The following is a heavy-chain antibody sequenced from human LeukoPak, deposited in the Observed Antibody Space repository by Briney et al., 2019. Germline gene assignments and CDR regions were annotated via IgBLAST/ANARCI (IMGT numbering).Heavy chain of an antibody. J-gene: IGHJ3*02. V-gene: IGHV3-7*01. CDR2: IKQDGSEK. D-gene: IGHD2-2*01. Sequence: GGSLRLSCAASGFTFSSYWMSWVCQAPGKGLEWVANIKQDGSEKYYVDSVKGRFTISRDNAKNSLYLQMNSLRAEDTAVYYCARVDAHGAFDIWGQGTMVTVSS. CDR3: ARVDAHGAFDI. CDR1: GFTFSSYW.